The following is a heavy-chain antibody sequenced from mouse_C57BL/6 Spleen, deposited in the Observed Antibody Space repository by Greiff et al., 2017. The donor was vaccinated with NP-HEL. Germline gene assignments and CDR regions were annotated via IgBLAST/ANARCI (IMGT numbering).Heavy chain of an antibody. J-gene: IGHJ1*03. CDR2: IRNKANNHAT. CDR1: GFTFSDAW. D-gene: IGHD2-4*01. Sequence: EVKVEESGGGLVQPGGSMKLSCAASGFTFSDAWMDWVRQSPEKGLEWVAEIRNKANNHATYYAESVKGRFTISRDDSKSSVYRQMNSLRAEDTGIYYFTRRVLRQYFDVWGTGTTVTVSS. V-gene: IGHV6-6*01. CDR3: TRRVLRQYFDV.